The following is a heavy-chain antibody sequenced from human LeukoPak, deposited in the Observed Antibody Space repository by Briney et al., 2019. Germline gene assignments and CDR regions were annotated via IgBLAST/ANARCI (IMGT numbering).Heavy chain of an antibody. CDR2: IYTSGST. CDR3: ARSIAVVGTRSWFDP. CDR1: GGSISSYY. D-gene: IGHD6-19*01. Sequence: SETLSLTCTVSGGSISSYYWSWIRQPAGKGLEWIGRIYTSGSTNYNPSLKSRVTMSVDTSKNQLSLKLSSVTAADTAVYYCARSIAVVGTRSWFDPWGQGTLVTVSS. J-gene: IGHJ5*02. V-gene: IGHV4-4*07.